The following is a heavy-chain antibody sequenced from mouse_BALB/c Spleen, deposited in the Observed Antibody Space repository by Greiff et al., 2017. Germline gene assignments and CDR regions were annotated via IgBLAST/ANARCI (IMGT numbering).Heavy chain of an antibody. CDR1: GFTFSSYG. V-gene: IGHV5-6*01. D-gene: IGHD1-2*01. CDR3: ARGATTAGFAY. CDR2: ISSGGSYT. Sequence: EVMLVESGGDLVKPGGSLKLSCAASGFTFSSYGMSWVRQTPDKRLEWVATISSGGSYTYYPDSVKGRFTISRDNAKNTLYLQMSSLKSEDTAMYYCARGATTAGFAYWGQGTLVTVSA. J-gene: IGHJ3*01.